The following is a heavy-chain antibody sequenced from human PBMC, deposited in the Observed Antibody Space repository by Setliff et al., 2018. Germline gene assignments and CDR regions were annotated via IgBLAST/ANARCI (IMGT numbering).Heavy chain of an antibody. J-gene: IGHJ6*03. CDR2: INTNTGNP. CDR3: ARATRFGTIKYRGDYYMDV. D-gene: IGHD3-10*01. V-gene: IGHV7-4-1*02. Sequence: SVKVSCKASKYTFNSYAMNWVRQAPGQGLEWMGWINTNTGNPTYAQGFTGRFVFSLDTSVSTAYLQISSLKAEDTAIYYCARATRFGTIKYRGDYYMDVWGKGTTVTVSS. CDR1: KYTFNSYA.